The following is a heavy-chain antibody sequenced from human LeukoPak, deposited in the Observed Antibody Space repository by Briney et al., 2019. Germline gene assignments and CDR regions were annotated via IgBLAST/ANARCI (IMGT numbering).Heavy chain of an antibody. CDR2: IRSKVYGGTT. CDR1: GFTFGDYA. D-gene: IGHD3-3*01. Sequence: GRSLRLSCTASGFTFGDYAMSWFRQAPGKGLEWVGFIRSKVYGGTTEYAASVKVRFTISRDDSKSIAYLQMTSLKTEDAGVYYCTRFTIVGVVDAFDIWGQGTMVTVSS. CDR3: TRFTIVGVVDAFDI. V-gene: IGHV3-49*03. J-gene: IGHJ3*02.